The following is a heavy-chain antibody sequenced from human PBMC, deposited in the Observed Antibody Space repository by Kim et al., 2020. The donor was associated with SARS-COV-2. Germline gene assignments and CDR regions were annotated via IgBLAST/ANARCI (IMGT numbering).Heavy chain of an antibody. CDR1: GFTVSINY. CDR3: ARDGCGVDCYSPRFYYYYGMDV. Sequence: GGSLRLSCAASGFTVSINYMSWVRQAPGKGLEWVSVIYSGGSTYYADSVKGRFTISRDNSKNTLYLQMNSLRAEDTAVYYCARDGCGVDCYSPRFYYYYGMDVWGQGTTVTVSS. J-gene: IGHJ6*02. D-gene: IGHD2-21*02. CDR2: IYSGGST. V-gene: IGHV3-66*01.